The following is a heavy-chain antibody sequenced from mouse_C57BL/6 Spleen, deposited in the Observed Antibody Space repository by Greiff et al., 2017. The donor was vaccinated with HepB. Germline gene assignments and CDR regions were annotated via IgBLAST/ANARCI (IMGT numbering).Heavy chain of an antibody. Sequence: QVQLQQPGAELVKPGASVKLSCKASGYTFTSYWMHWVKQRPGRGLEWIGRIDPNSGGTKYNEKFKSKATLTVDIPSSTAFMQLSSLTSEDSAVYYCARQLRGFLYYYAMDYWGQGTSVTVSS. J-gene: IGHJ4*01. CDR1: GYTFTSYW. D-gene: IGHD1-3*01. CDR3: ARQLRGFLYYYAMDY. CDR2: IDPNSGGT. V-gene: IGHV1-72*01.